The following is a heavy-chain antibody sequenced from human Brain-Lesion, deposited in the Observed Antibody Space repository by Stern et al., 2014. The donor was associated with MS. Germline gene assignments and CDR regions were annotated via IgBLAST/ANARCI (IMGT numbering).Heavy chain of an antibody. CDR1: GGSISSGGYY. J-gene: IGHJ6*02. V-gene: IGHV4-61*02. CDR2: IFNSGST. D-gene: IGHD2-2*01. Sequence: QLQLQESGPGLVKPSQTLSLSCTVSGGSISSGGYYWSWIRQPAGKGLEWIGRIFNSGSTSYNPSLKSRVPISIDTSKHQFSLRLNSMTAADTAVYYCARGRVVPGFQYYATDVWGQGTTVIVSS. CDR3: ARGRVVPGFQYYATDV.